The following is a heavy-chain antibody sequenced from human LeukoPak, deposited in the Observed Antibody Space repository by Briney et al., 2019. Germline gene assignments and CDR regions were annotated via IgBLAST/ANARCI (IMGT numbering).Heavy chain of an antibody. J-gene: IGHJ3*02. CDR2: ISSSISTI. D-gene: IGHD2-2*01. Sequence: GGSLRLSCAASGFTFSSYSMNWVRQPPGKGLKWVSYISSSISTIYYAYSVKGRFTISRDNAKNSLYMQMNSMRDEDTAVYYCARDCGYSSTSCYWSAFDIWGQGTMVTVSS. CDR1: GFTFSSYS. V-gene: IGHV3-48*02. CDR3: ARDCGYSSTSCYWSAFDI.